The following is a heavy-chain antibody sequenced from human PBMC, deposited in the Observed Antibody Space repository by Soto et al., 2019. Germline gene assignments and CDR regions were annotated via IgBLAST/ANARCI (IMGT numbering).Heavy chain of an antibody. CDR2: INAGNGNT. D-gene: IGHD2-15*01. CDR1: GYTFTSYA. CDR3: AREVVVVALSPWFDH. V-gene: IGHV1-3*01. Sequence: QVQLVQSGAEVKKPGASVKVSCEASGYTFTSYAMHWVRQAPGQRLEWMGWINAGNGNTKYSQKFQGRVTITRDTSASTAYMELSSLRSEDTAVDYCAREVVVVALSPWFDHWGQGTLVTVSS. J-gene: IGHJ5*02.